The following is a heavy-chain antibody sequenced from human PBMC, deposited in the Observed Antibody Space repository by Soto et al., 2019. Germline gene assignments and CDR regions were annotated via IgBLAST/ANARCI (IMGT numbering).Heavy chain of an antibody. CDR2: IIPILGIA. CDR3: ARGGYGSGGSCYYMDV. CDR1: GGTFSSYT. J-gene: IGHJ6*03. Sequence: QVQLVQSGAEVKKPGSSVKVSCKASGGTFSSYTISWVRQAPGQGLEWMGRIIPILGIANYAQKFQGRVTITADKSTSTAYMELSSLRSEDTAVYYCARGGYGSGGSCYYMDVWGKGTTVTVSS. V-gene: IGHV1-69*02. D-gene: IGHD2-15*01.